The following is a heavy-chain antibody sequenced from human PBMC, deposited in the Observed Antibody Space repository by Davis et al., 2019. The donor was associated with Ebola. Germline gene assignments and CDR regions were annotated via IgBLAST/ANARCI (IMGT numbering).Heavy chain of an antibody. Sequence: PGGSLRLSCRVSGFSFEDYAINWIRQAPGKGLEWVANIKQDGSEKYYVDSVKGRFTISRDNAKNSLYLQMNSLRAEDTAVYYCARDLYYYDSSGYYYAYFDYWGQGTLVTVSS. V-gene: IGHV3-7*01. CDR3: ARDLYYYDSSGYYYAYFDY. CDR2: IKQDGSEK. D-gene: IGHD3-22*01. CDR1: GFSFEDYA. J-gene: IGHJ4*02.